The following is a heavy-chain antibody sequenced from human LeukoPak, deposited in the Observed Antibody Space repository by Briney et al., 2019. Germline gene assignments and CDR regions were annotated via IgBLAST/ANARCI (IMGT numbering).Heavy chain of an antibody. CDR2: FFTSGTSGTT. Sequence: SETLSLTCTVSGVSVSTYYWSWIRQPAGKGLEFIGRFFTSGTSGTTNYNPSLKSRVTMSLDTSKNQFSLKLSSGTAADTAVYYCARLLLPAALGAFVIWGQGTMVTVSS. D-gene: IGHD2-2*01. V-gene: IGHV4-4*07. J-gene: IGHJ3*02. CDR1: GVSVSTYY. CDR3: ARLLLPAALGAFVI.